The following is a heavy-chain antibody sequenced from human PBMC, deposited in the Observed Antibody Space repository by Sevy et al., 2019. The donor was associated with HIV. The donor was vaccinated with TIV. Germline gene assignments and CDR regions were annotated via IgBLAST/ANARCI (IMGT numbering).Heavy chain of an antibody. V-gene: IGHV3-23*01. D-gene: IGHD4-4*01. Sequence: GGSLRLSCAASGFTFSIHAMSWVRQAPGKGLEWVSAISGTSASTYYADSVKGRFTISRDNSKNTVYLQMNTLRADDTAIYYCAKDAGSGSYSNWYYFDYWGQGTLVTVSS. CDR3: AKDAGSGSYSNWYYFDY. CDR1: GFTFSIHA. CDR2: ISGTSAST. J-gene: IGHJ4*02.